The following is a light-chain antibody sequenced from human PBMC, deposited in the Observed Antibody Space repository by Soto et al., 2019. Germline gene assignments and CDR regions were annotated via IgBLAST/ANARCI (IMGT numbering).Light chain of an antibody. CDR3: QTWGTTYF. Sequence: QLVLTQSPSASASLGASVKLTCTLSSGHSSYAIAWHQQQPEKGPRYLMKLNSDGSHSKGDGIPDRFSGSSSGAERYLTISSLQSEDEADYYCQTWGTTYFFGTGTKLTVL. V-gene: IGLV4-69*01. CDR1: SGHSSYA. CDR2: LNSDGSH. J-gene: IGLJ1*01.